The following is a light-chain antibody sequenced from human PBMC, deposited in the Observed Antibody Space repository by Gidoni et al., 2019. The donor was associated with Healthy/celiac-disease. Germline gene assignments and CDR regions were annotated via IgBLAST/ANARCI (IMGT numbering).Light chain of an antibody. V-gene: IGKV3-11*01. CDR3: QQRSNWPPGLT. J-gene: IGKJ4*01. Sequence: EIVLTQSPATLSLSPGERATLSCRASQSVSSYLAWYQQKPGQAPRLLIYDASNRATGIPARFSGSGSVTDFTLPTSSLEPEAFAVHYCQQRSNWPPGLTFGGGTKVEIK. CDR2: DAS. CDR1: QSVSSY.